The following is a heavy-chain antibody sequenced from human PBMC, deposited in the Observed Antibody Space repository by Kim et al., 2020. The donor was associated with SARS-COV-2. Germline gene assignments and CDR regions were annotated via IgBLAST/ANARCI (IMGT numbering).Heavy chain of an antibody. CDR1: GYTFTSYA. CDR2: INAGNGNT. J-gene: IGHJ4*02. D-gene: IGHD4-4*01. CDR3: ARNGRDSRLQTSDYFDY. Sequence: ASVKVSCKASGYTFTSYAMHWVRQAPGQRLEWMGWINAGNGNTKYSQKFQGRVTITRDTSASTAYMELSSLRSEDTAVYYCARNGRDSRLQTSDYFDYWGQGTLVTVSS. V-gene: IGHV1-3*01.